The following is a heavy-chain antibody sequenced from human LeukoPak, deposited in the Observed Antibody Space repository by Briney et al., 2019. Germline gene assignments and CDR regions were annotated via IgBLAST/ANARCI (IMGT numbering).Heavy chain of an antibody. CDR2: INPNSGGT. V-gene: IGHV1-2*02. CDR3: AVGGYSGYDYYYYYMDV. D-gene: IGHD5-12*01. J-gene: IGHJ6*03. Sequence: ASVKVSCKASGYSFTGYYMHWVRQAPGQRLEWMGWINPNSGGTNYAQKFQGRVTMTRDTSISTAYMELSRLRSDDTAVYYCAVGGYSGYDYYYYYMDVWGKGTTVTISS. CDR1: GYSFTGYY.